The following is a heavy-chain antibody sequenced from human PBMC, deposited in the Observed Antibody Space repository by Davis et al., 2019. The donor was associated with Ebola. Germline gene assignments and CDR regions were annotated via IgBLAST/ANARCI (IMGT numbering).Heavy chain of an antibody. D-gene: IGHD4-17*01. CDR3: TLTTVTTDV. V-gene: IGHV3-73*01. J-gene: IGHJ6*02. CDR2: IRSKANSYAT. CDR1: GFTFSGSA. Sequence: GGSLRLSCAASGFTFSGSAMHWVRQASGKGLEWVGRIRSKANSYATAYAASVKGRFTISRDDSKHTAYLQMNSLKTEDTAVYYCTLTTVTTDVWGQGTTVTVSS.